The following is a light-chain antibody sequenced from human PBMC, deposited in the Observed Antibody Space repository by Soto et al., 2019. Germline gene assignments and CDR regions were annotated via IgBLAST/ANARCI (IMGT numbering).Light chain of an antibody. Sequence: EIVLTQSPATLSVSPGERATLSCRASQSISSLLAWYQQKPGQAPRLLIYSASTRATGIPARFSGSGSGADFTLTISSLEPEDFAVYYCQQSHNSFTFGQGTRLEIK. CDR1: QSISSL. J-gene: IGKJ5*01. V-gene: IGKV3-15*01. CDR2: SAS. CDR3: QQSHNSFT.